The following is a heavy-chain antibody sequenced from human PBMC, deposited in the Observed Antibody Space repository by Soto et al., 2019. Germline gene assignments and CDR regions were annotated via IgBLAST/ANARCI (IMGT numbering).Heavy chain of an antibody. D-gene: IGHD2-15*01. V-gene: IGHV4-34*01. Sequence: SETLSLTCAVYGGSFSGYYWSWIRQPPGKGLEWIGEINHSGSTNYNPSLKSRVTISVDTSKNQFSLKLSSVTAADTPVYYCARGNIVVVVADRSEYDAFDIWGQGTMVTVSS. CDR1: GGSFSGYY. CDR3: ARGNIVVVVADRSEYDAFDI. J-gene: IGHJ3*02. CDR2: INHSGST.